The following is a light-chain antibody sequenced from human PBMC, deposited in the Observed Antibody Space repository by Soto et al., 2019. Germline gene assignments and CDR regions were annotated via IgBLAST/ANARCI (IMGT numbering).Light chain of an antibody. CDR2: DVN. Sequence: QSALTQPRSVSGSPGQSVTISCTGTDSNIGFYNFVSWYQQHPDKAPHLVIYDVNKRPSGVPARFSGSKSGNTASLTISGLQADDEADYYCCSYAGSYTYVFGIGTQLTVL. J-gene: IGLJ1*01. CDR1: DSNIGFYNF. CDR3: CSYAGSYTYV. V-gene: IGLV2-11*01.